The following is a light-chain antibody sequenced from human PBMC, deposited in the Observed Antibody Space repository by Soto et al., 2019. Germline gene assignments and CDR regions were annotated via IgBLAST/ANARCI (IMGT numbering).Light chain of an antibody. J-gene: IGKJ3*01. CDR2: GAS. CDR1: QSVSSSY. V-gene: IGKV3-20*01. CDR3: QQYGGSPLVA. Sequence: EIVLTQSPGTLSLSPGERATLSCRASQSVSSSYLGWYQQKPGQAPRLVIYGASRRASGITDRFSGSVSGTDFTLTISRLEPEDFAVYYCQQYGGSPLVAFGPGTKVDIK.